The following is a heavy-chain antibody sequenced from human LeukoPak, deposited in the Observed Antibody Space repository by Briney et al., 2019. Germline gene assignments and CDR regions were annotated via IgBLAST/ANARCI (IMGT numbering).Heavy chain of an antibody. J-gene: IGHJ3*01. CDR3: ARRRCGGDCYSDGFDA. CDR2: VHPDSENA. V-gene: IGHV1-8*02. D-gene: IGHD2-21*02. CDR1: GYTFISYG. Sequence: ASVKVSCKASGYTFISYGISWVRQAPGQGLEWMGWVHPDSENAGHAQKFQGRVTMTWDTSITTAYMELSSLRSEDTAVYYCARRRCGGDCYSDGFDAWGQGTVVTVSS.